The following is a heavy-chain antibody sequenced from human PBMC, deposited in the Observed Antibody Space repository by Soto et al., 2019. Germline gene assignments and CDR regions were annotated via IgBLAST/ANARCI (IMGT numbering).Heavy chain of an antibody. D-gene: IGHD3-16*01. J-gene: IGHJ3*02. Sequence: GASVKVSCKASGGTFSSYTISWVRQAPGQGLECMGSIIPILGIANYAQKFQGRVTITADKSTSTAYMELSSLRSEDTAVYYCAREALTMITFGGGQDAFDIWGQGTMVTVSS. CDR3: AREALTMITFGGGQDAFDI. V-gene: IGHV1-69*04. CDR2: IIPILGIA. CDR1: GGTFSSYT.